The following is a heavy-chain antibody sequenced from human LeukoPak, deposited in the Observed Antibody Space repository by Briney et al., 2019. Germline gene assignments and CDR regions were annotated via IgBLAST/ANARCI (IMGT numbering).Heavy chain of an antibody. CDR1: GYSISNGYY. CDR2: IHHSGTT. CDR3: ARSYYDTRGRFDP. Sequence: SETLSLTCTVSGYSISNGYYWGWVRQPSGKGLEWIGTIHHSGTTYYSPSLRSRVTTSVDTSKNQFSLSLSSVTAADTAVYYCARSYYDTRGRFDPWGQGTLVTVSS. D-gene: IGHD3-22*01. J-gene: IGHJ5*02. V-gene: IGHV4-38-2*02.